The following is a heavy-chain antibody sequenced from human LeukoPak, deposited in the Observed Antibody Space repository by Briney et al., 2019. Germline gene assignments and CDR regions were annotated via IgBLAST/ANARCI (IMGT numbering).Heavy chain of an antibody. V-gene: IGHV4-34*01. J-gene: IGHJ5*02. D-gene: IGHD3-3*01. CDR1: GGSFSGYY. CDR3: ARDGHYDFWSGYYTGIWFDP. CDR2: IHHSGST. Sequence: SETLSLTCAVYGGSFSGYYWSCIRQPPGKGLEWIGEIHHSGSTNYNPSLKSRVTISVDTSKNQFSLKLSSVTAADTAVYYCARDGHYDFWSGYYTGIWFDPWGQGTLVTVSS.